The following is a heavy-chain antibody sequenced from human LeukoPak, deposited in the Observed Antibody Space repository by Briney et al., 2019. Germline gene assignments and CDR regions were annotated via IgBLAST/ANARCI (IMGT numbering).Heavy chain of an antibody. D-gene: IGHD3-10*01. V-gene: IGHV1-2*02. CDR3: AILGGVRGTKRAFDI. J-gene: IGHJ3*02. Sequence: ASVKVSCKASGYTFTGYYMHWVRQAPGQGLEWMGWINPNSGGTNYAQKFQGRVTMTRDTSISTAYMELSRLRSDDTAGYYCAILGGVRGTKRAFDIWGQGTMVTVSS. CDR2: INPNSGGT. CDR1: GYTFTGYY.